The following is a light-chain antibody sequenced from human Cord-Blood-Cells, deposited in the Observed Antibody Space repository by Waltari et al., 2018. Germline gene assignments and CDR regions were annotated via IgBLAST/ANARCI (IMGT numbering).Light chain of an antibody. V-gene: IGKV1-8*01. J-gene: IGKJ4*01. Sequence: AIRMTQSPSSLSASTGDRVTITCRASQGISSYLAWYQQKPGKAPKLLIYAASTLQSGVPSRFSGSGSGTDFTLTISCLQSEDFATYYCQQHYSYPLFGGGTKVEIK. CDR1: QGISSY. CDR2: AAS. CDR3: QQHYSYPL.